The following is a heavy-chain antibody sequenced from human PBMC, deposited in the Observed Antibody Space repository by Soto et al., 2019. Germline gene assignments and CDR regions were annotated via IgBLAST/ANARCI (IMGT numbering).Heavy chain of an antibody. CDR2: ISCAGTST. CDR1: GFTLSSYA. Sequence: QVQLVESGGGVVQPGRSLRLSCAASGFTLSSYAMHWVRQAPGKGLEWVAVISCAGTSTYYADSVRGRFTISRDNSKATVYLQLNSLRTEDTAVYHCARDPGHAVNEYYPFDSWAQGTLVTVSS. D-gene: IGHD3-10*01. V-gene: IGHV3-30-3*01. J-gene: IGHJ4*02. CDR3: ARDPGHAVNEYYPFDS.